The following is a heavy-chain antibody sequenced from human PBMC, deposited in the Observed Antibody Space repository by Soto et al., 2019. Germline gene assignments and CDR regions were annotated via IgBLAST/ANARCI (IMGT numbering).Heavy chain of an antibody. CDR1: GFTFSDFA. Sequence: GGSLRLSCAASGFTFSDFAMHWVRQAPGKGLEWVAIISYDGSNKFYADSVKGRFTISRDNSKTTLYLQMNSLRPEDTAVYYCARGADSSGYHFDFWGQGTLVTVSS. CDR2: ISYDGSNK. CDR3: ARGADSSGYHFDF. J-gene: IGHJ4*02. D-gene: IGHD3-22*01. V-gene: IGHV3-30-3*01.